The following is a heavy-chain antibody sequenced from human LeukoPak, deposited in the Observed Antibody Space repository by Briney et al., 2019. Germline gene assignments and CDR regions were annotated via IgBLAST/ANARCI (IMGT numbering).Heavy chain of an antibody. D-gene: IGHD3-10*01. CDR2: IYTSGNT. CDR1: GGSISGYY. CDR3: ARVSWFDELPNY. V-gene: IGHV4-4*07. Sequence: SETLSLTCTVSGGSISGYYWSWIRQPAGKGLEWIGRIYTSGNTNYSPSLKSRVTMSVDTSKNQFSLKLSSVTAADTAVYYCARVSWFDELPNYWGQGTLVSVSS. J-gene: IGHJ4*02.